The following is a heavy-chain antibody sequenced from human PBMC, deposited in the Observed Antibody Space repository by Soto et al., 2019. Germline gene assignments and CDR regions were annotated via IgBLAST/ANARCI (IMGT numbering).Heavy chain of an antibody. CDR3: ARNRRETGDFDY. J-gene: IGHJ4*02. CDR1: GYSFTTYD. CDR2: MDPSTGNT. D-gene: IGHD7-27*01. V-gene: IGHV1-8*01. Sequence: QVQLVQSGAEVKKPGASVKVSCKASGYSFTTYDINWMRQASGQGLEWLGWMDPSTGNTGYAQKFQGRVTMTRDTPINTAFMELSSLTFEDTVVYFCARNRRETGDFDYWGRGTLVTVSS.